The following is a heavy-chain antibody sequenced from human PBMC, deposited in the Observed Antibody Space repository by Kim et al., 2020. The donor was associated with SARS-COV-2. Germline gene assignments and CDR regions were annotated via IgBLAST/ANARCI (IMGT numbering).Heavy chain of an antibody. J-gene: IGHJ4*02. D-gene: IGHD3-10*01. V-gene: IGHV3-66*01. Sequence: DSVKGKFTISRDNSKNTLYLQMNSLRAEDTAVYYCAREGDYYGAGSYLVYWGQGTLVTVSS. CDR3: AREGDYYGAGSYLVY.